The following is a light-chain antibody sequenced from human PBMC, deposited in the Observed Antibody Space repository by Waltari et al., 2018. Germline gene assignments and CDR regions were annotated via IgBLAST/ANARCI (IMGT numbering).Light chain of an antibody. CDR3: FSYAVSSTFMI. CDR2: EGE. J-gene: IGLJ2*01. CDR1: SPSVGNYNL. V-gene: IGLV2-23*01. Sequence: QSALTQPASVSGSPGPSITISCPGTSPSVGNYNLFSWFQHPPGKAPNLLIYEGEKRPSGVSSRFFGSKSDKAASLTISGLEADDEAVYYCFSYAVSSTFMIFGGGTQLTVL.